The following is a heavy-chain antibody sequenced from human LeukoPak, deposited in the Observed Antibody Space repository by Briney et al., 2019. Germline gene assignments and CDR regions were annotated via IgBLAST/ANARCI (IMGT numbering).Heavy chain of an antibody. Sequence: GGSLRLSCAASGFTFSTYAMSWVRQAPGKGLEWVSGISGSGDSTYYAASVKGRFTISRDNSKNTLYLQMNSLRAGDTAVYYCAKEGGRSWSFQNWGQGTLVTVSS. V-gene: IGHV3-23*01. CDR2: ISGSGDST. CDR1: GFTFSTYA. D-gene: IGHD6-19*01. J-gene: IGHJ1*01. CDR3: AKEGGRSWSFQN.